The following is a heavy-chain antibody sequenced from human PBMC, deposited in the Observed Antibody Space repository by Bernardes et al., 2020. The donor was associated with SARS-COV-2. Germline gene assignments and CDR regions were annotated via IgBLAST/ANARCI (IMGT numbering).Heavy chain of an antibody. CDR3: ARGHDYVWGRYNADWFDP. CDR2: IYYSGST. CDR1: GGSISSYY. Sequence: SETLSLTCTVSGGSISSYYWSWIRQPPGKGLEWIGYIYYSGSTNYNPSLKSRVTISVDTSKNQFSLKLSSVTAADTAVYYCARGHDYVWGRYNADWFDPWGQGPLVTVSS. J-gene: IGHJ5*02. V-gene: IGHV4-59*01. D-gene: IGHD3-16*01.